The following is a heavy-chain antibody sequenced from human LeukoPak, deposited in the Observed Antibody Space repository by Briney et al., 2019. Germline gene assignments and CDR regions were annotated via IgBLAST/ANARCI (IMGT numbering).Heavy chain of an antibody. CDR1: GFTFSSYA. Sequence: SGGSLRLSCAASGFTFSSYAMSWVRQAPGKGLEWVSLISGSGGSTYYADSVKGRFTISRDNAKNSLYLQMNSLRAEDTAVYYCARDSSAVAFGIWGQGTMVTVSS. V-gene: IGHV3-23*01. CDR2: ISGSGGST. J-gene: IGHJ3*02. CDR3: ARDSSAVAFGI. D-gene: IGHD3-22*01.